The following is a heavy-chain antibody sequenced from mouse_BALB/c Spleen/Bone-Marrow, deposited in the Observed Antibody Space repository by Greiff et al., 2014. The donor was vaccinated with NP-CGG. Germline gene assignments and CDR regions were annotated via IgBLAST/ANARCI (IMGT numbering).Heavy chain of an antibody. CDR3: NAGEAGPFAY. CDR2: IDPENGDT. J-gene: IGHJ3*01. Sequence: EVKLVESGAELVRSGASVKLSCTASGFNIKDYYMHWVKQRPEQGLEWIGWIDPENGDTEYAPKFQGKATMTADTSSNTAYLQLSSLTSEDTAVYYGNAGEAGPFAYWGQGTLVTVSA. V-gene: IGHV14-4*02. CDR1: GFNIKDYY.